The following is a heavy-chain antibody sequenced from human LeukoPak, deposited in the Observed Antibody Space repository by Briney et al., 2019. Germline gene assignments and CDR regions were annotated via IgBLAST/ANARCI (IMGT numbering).Heavy chain of an antibody. CDR2: ISGSGGST. V-gene: IGHV3-23*01. CDR3: ATPKNYYDSYGYYY. D-gene: IGHD3-22*01. J-gene: IGHJ4*02. CDR1: GFTFNNYA. Sequence: GGSLRLSCAASGFTFNNYAMGWVRQAPGKGLEWVSAISGSGGSTYYADSVKGRFTISRDNSKDTLYLQMNSLRAEDTAVYYCATPKNYYDSYGYYYWGQGTLVTVSS.